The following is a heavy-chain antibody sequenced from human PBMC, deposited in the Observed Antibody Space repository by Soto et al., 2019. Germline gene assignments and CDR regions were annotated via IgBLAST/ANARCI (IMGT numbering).Heavy chain of an antibody. J-gene: IGHJ4*02. D-gene: IGHD1-26*01. CDR2: ISYVGSNY. Sequence: GGSLRLSCAASGFTFSSYGMHWVRQAPGKGLERVAVISYVGSNYYYAVSVKGRFTISRDNSKYTLYLQMNILRVEDTALYCCAKDRGKYSGSPGPFDYWGQGTLVTVSS. V-gene: IGHV3-30*18. CDR3: AKDRGKYSGSPGPFDY. CDR1: GFTFSSYG.